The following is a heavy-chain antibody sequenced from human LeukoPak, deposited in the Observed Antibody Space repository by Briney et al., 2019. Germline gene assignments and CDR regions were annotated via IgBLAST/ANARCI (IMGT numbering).Heavy chain of an antibody. Sequence: PGGSLRLSCAASGFSFSSYWMVWVRQAPGKGLAWVSDIKSDGSATTYADSVKGRFTVSRDNTKNMLYLQMNSLRAEDTAVYYCAKAQHTSMVRHGDYWGRGTLVTVSS. CDR3: AKAQHTSMVRHGDY. J-gene: IGHJ4*02. D-gene: IGHD5-18*01. CDR1: GFSFSSYW. CDR2: IKSDGSAT. V-gene: IGHV3-74*01.